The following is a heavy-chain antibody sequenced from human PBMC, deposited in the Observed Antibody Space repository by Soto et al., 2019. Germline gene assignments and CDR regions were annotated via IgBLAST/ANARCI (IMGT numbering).Heavy chain of an antibody. Sequence: GGSLRLSCAASGFTFSSYAMHWVRQAPGKGLEWVAVISYDGSNKYYADSVKGRFTISRDNSKNTLYLQMNSLRAEDTAVYYCARDLFDDYFYYYGMDVWGQGTTVIVSS. D-gene: IGHD1-1*01. J-gene: IGHJ6*02. V-gene: IGHV3-30*04. CDR3: ARDLFDDYFYYYGMDV. CDR2: ISYDGSNK. CDR1: GFTFSSYA.